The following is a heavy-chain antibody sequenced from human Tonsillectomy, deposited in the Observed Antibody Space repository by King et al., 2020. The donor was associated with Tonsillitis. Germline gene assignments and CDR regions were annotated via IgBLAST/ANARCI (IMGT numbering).Heavy chain of an antibody. J-gene: IGHJ3*02. D-gene: IGHD2/OR15-2a*01. Sequence: VQLQQSGPGLVKPSQPLTLPCALSGDSFSTNSAPWNWISRAPSGVLDWLERTYYRSKWYNDYEVPVKSRITNNPDTSKNQFSLQLNSVTPEDTPVYYCARVGSSVIATNDAFDIWGQGTMVTVSS. CDR3: ARVGSSVIATNDAFDI. CDR2: TYYRSKWYN. CDR1: GDSFSTNSAP. V-gene: IGHV6-1*01.